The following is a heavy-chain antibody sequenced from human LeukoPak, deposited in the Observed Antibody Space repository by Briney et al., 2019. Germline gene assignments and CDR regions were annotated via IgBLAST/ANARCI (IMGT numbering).Heavy chain of an antibody. J-gene: IGHJ3*02. Sequence: ASVKVSCKASGGTFSSYAISWVRQAPGQGLECMGGIIPIFGTANYARKFQGRVTITADKSTSTAYMELSSLRSEDTAVYYCARDHRNNGASDAFDIWGQGTMVTVSS. D-gene: IGHD1-14*01. CDR3: ARDHRNNGASDAFDI. V-gene: IGHV1-69*06. CDR2: IIPIFGTA. CDR1: GGTFSSYA.